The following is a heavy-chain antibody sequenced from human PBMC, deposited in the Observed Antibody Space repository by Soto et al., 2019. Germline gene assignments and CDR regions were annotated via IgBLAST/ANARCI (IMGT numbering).Heavy chain of an antibody. CDR2: IIPILGIA. V-gene: IGHV1-69*08. Sequence: QVQLVQSGAEVKKPGSSVKVSCKASGGTFSSYTISWVRQAPGQGLVWMGRIIPILGIANYAQKFQGRVTVIGDKSTSTAYMERSSLRPEDTAVYYCARDGNRRVHTSGCYYPSWFDPWCQGPLVTAS. D-gene: IGHD1-26*01. CDR1: GGTFSSYT. CDR3: ARDGNRRVHTSGCYYPSWFDP. J-gene: IGHJ5*02.